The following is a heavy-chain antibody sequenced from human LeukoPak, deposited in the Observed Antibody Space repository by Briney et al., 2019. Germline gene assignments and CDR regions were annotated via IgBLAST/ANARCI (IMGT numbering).Heavy chain of an antibody. J-gene: IGHJ4*02. CDR1: GFTVRDSY. V-gene: IGHV3-53*01. CDR3: GRHAYGGSPPLN. CDR2: IYASGTT. D-gene: IGHD3-10*01. Sequence: GGSLRLSCAASGFTVRDSYMSWVRQAPGKRLEWLAFIYASGTTFYAASVKGRFTISRDNSRNTVYIQMNRLRAEDSALYYCGRHAYGGSPPLNWGQGTLVTVSS.